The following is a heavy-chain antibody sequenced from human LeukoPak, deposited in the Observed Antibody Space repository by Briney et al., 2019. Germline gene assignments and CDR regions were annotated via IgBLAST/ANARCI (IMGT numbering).Heavy chain of an antibody. V-gene: IGHV3-7*01. D-gene: IGHD1-14*01. CDR2: IKQDGSEK. Sequence: GGSLRLSCAASGFSFSTYWMSWVRQAPGKGLGWVANIKQDGSEKYYVDSVKGRFTISRDNAKNSLYLQMNSLRAEDTAAYYCARVRGIQAGLDIWGQGTMVTVSS. CDR3: ARVRGIQAGLDI. CDR1: GFSFSTYW. J-gene: IGHJ3*02.